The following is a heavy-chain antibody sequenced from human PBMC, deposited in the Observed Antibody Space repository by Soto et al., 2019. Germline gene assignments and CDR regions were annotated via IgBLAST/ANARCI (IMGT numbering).Heavy chain of an antibody. J-gene: IGHJ1*01. V-gene: IGHV1-46*01. D-gene: IGHD2-15*01. CDR3: ARERGRRYCSGGSCYSGPKYFQH. Sequence: ASVKVSCTASGYTFTSYYMHWVRQAPGQGLEWMGIINPSGGSTSYAQKFQGRVTMTRDTSTSTVYMELSSLRSEDTAVYYCARERGRRYCSGGSCYSGPKYFQHWGQGTLVTVSS. CDR2: INPSGGST. CDR1: GYTFTSYY.